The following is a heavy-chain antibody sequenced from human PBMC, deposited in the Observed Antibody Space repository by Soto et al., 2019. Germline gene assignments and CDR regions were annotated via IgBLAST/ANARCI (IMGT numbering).Heavy chain of an antibody. J-gene: IGHJ4*02. Sequence: SVKVSCKASGGAFSNYAFSWVRQAPGQGLEWMGGILPIFTTATYAPKFQDRVTITADESTSTVYMDLSSLRSEDTALYYCAKDIGFQQHLFVFDNWGQGTLVTVSS. V-gene: IGHV1-69*13. CDR2: ILPIFTTA. CDR3: AKDIGFQQHLFVFDN. CDR1: GGAFSNYA. D-gene: IGHD6-13*01.